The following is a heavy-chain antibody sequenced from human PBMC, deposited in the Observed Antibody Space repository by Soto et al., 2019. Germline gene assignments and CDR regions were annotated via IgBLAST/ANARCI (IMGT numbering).Heavy chain of an antibody. J-gene: IGHJ6*03. D-gene: IGHD6-6*01. V-gene: IGHV1-18*01. CDR3: ASVRLLVGYFYYCMVL. CDR2: ISAYNGNT. Sequence: ASVKVSCKASGYTFTNYGITWVRQAPGQGLEWMGWISAYNGNTHYTQRLQGRVTMTTDTSTSTAYMELRGLRSDDTAVYYCASVRLLVGYFYYCMVLSCTGTTFSVFS. CDR1: GYTFTNYG.